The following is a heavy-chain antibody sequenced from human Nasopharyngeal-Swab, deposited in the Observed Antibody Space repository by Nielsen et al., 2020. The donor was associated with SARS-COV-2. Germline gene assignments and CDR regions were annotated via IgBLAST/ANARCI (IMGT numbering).Heavy chain of an antibody. CDR2: ISYDGSNK. Sequence: WIRQPPGKGLEWVAVISYDGSNKYYADSVKGRFTISRDNSKNTLYLQMNSLRAEDTAVYYCAREMIVVASTWDAFDIWGQGTMVTVSS. CDR3: AREMIVVASTWDAFDI. V-gene: IGHV3-30-3*01. D-gene: IGHD3-22*01. J-gene: IGHJ3*02.